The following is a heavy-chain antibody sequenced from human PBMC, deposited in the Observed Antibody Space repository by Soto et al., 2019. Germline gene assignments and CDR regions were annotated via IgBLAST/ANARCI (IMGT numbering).Heavy chain of an antibody. J-gene: IGHJ5*02. CDR3: ARYSSSSGWLDP. D-gene: IGHD6-6*01. Sequence: PGGSLRLSCAGSGFTFSSFWMTWVRQVPGKGLEWVANTNPDGSVKNYVDSVEGRFTISRDNAKNSLYLQMNSLRAEDTAVYYCARYSSSSGWLDPWGQGTQVTVSS. CDR1: GFTFSSFW. CDR2: TNPDGSVK. V-gene: IGHV3-7*01.